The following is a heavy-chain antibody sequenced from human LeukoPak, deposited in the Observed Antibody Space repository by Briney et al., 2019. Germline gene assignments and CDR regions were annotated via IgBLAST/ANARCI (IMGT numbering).Heavy chain of an antibody. CDR1: GFTFNNYA. CDR2: ITSSGTSA. V-gene: IGHV3-23*01. Sequence: PGGSLRLSCAASGFTFNNYALHWVRQAPGKGLEWVSMITSSGTSAYYADPVNGRFTISRDNSKKTLYLQMSTMRADDTAVYYCAKDGGTLTGVNWGQGTLVTVSS. D-gene: IGHD1-26*01. CDR3: AKDGGTLTGVN. J-gene: IGHJ4*02.